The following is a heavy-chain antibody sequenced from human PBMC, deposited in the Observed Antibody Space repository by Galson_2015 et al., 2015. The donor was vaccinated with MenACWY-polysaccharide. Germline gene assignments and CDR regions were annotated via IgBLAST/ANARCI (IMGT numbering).Heavy chain of an antibody. CDR3: VKDKGYTYGSLDF. Sequence: QAPGKGLEWVSGISWNSGSFGYADSVKGRFTIFRDTAKNSLYLQMNSLEAEDTALYYCVKDKGYTYGSLDFWGQGTLVTVSS. D-gene: IGHD5-18*01. V-gene: IGHV3-9*01. CDR2: ISWNSGSF. J-gene: IGHJ4*02.